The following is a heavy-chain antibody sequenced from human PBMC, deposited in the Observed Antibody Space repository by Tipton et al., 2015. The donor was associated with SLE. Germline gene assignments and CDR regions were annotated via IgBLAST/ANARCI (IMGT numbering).Heavy chain of an antibody. Sequence: GSLRLSCAASGFTFSDYYMSWIRQAPGKGLEWVSYISSSGSTIYYADSVKGRFTISRDNAKNSLYLQMNSLRAEDTAVYYCARGVTIFGVVIMAGYYYYMDVWGKGTTVTVSS. CDR1: GFTFSDYY. CDR2: ISSSGSTI. CDR3: ARGVTIFGVVIMAGYYYYMDV. V-gene: IGHV3-11*01. J-gene: IGHJ6*03. D-gene: IGHD3-3*01.